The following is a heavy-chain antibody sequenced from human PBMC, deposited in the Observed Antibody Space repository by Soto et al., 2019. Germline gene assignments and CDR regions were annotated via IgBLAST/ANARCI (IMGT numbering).Heavy chain of an antibody. CDR1: GFTFSDYY. CDR3: ARAKVVGYCSDSSCRILFDH. Sequence: NPGGSLRLSCAASGFTFSDYYMSWIRQAPGKGLEWLSYISSNSGYTNYADSVKGRFTISRDNAKNSLYLQMKRLRAEDTAVYYCARAKVVGYCSDSSCRILFDHWGPGTLVTVSS. CDR2: ISSNSGYT. D-gene: IGHD2-2*01. V-gene: IGHV3-11*06. J-gene: IGHJ4*02.